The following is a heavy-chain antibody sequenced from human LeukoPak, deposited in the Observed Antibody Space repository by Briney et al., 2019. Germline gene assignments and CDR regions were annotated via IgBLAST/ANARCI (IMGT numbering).Heavy chain of an antibody. CDR2: MTGDGGSI. CDR3: ARRSGGFDS. Sequence: GGSLRLSCSASGSTFSTDTMYWVRQAPGQGLEYVSGMTGDGGSIEYADSVKGRFTISRENSKNTVYLQMSGLRTEDTAVYYCARRSGGFDSWGQGTLVTVPS. J-gene: IGHJ5*01. V-gene: IGHV3-64D*09. D-gene: IGHD1-26*01. CDR1: GSTFSTDT.